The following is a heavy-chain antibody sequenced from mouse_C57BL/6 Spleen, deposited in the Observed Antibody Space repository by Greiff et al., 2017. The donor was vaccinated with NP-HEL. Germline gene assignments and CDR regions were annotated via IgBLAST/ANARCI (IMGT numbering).Heavy chain of an antibody. J-gene: IGHJ1*03. CDR2: IYPGDGDT. Sequence: VKLQESGAELVKPGASVKISCKASGYAFSSYWMNWVKQRPGKGLEWIGQIYPGDGDTNYNGKFKGKATLTADKSSSTAYMQLSSLTSEDSAVYFCARSGYGSSPWYFDVWGTGTTVTVSS. CDR1: GYAFSSYW. CDR3: ARSGYGSSPWYFDV. V-gene: IGHV1-80*01. D-gene: IGHD1-1*01.